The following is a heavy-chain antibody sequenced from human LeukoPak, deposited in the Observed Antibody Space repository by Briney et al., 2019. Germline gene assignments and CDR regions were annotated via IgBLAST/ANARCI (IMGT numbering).Heavy chain of an antibody. Sequence: AGGSLRLPCAASGFTVSSHYMTWVRQAPGKGPEWVSVIYGGDTTYYADSVKGRFTISRDSSKNTLYLQMSNLRVEDTAVYYCGRSENYYYDRSGPDYWGQGTLVTVSS. CDR2: IYGGDTT. V-gene: IGHV3-53*01. J-gene: IGHJ4*02. CDR3: GRSENYYYDRSGPDY. D-gene: IGHD3-22*01. CDR1: GFTVSSHY.